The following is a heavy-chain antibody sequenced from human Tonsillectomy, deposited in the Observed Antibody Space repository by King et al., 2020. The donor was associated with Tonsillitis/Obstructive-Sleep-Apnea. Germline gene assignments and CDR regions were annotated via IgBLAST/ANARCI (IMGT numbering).Heavy chain of an antibody. CDR3: ARRQYYYDSSGQGYYYYYYMDV. CDR1: GYSFTSYW. J-gene: IGHJ6*03. V-gene: IGHV5-10-1*01. Sequence: VQLVESGAEVKKPGESLRISCKGSGYSFTSYWISWVRQMPGKGLEWMGRIDPSDSYTNYSPSFQGHVTISADKSISTPYLQWSSLKASDTAMYYCARRQYYYDSSGQGYYYYYYMDVWGKGTTVTVSS. D-gene: IGHD3-22*01. CDR2: IDPSDSYT.